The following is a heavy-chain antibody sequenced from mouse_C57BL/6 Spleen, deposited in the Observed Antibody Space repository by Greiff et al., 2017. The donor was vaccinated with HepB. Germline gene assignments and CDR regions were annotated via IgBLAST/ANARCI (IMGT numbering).Heavy chain of an antibody. Sequence: VKLMESGPGLVAPSQCLSITCPVSGFSFTSYGVDWVRQSPGKGLEWLGVIWGVGSTNYNSAHKSRLSISKDNSKSQVFLKMNSLQTDDTAMYYCATRIYYDYDGGYAMDYWGQGTSVTVSS. J-gene: IGHJ4*01. CDR2: IWGVGST. CDR3: ATRIYYDYDGGYAMDY. V-gene: IGHV2-6*01. D-gene: IGHD2-4*01. CDR1: GFSFTSYG.